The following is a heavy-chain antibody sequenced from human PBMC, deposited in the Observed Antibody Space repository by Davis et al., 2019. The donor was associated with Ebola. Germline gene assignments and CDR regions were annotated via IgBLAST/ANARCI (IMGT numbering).Heavy chain of an antibody. CDR3: AREKFRTYLDY. D-gene: IGHD3/OR15-3a*01. J-gene: IGHJ4*02. CDR2: IYHSGTT. Sequence: PSETLSLTCTVSGGSISSYYWSWIRQPPGKGLEWIGYIYHSGTTNYNPSIKSRVTISVDTSKNQFSLKLRSVTAADTAVYYCAREKFRTYLDYWGQGTLVTVSS. CDR1: GGSISSYY. V-gene: IGHV4-59*01.